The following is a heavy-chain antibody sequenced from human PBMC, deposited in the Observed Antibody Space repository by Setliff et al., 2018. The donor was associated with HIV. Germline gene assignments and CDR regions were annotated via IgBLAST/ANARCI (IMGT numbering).Heavy chain of an antibody. J-gene: IGHJ4*02. Sequence: GASVKVSCKASGFTFSGYYIHWVRQAPGQGLEWMGWISAYHHKTNYAQKLQGRGTMTTDTSTSTAYMELRSLSSDDTAVYYCARYRPRSYDDILTGFGRFDYWGQGSVVTVSS. CDR2: ISAYHHKT. V-gene: IGHV1-18*04. CDR1: GFTFSGYY. D-gene: IGHD3-9*01. CDR3: ARYRPRSYDDILTGFGRFDY.